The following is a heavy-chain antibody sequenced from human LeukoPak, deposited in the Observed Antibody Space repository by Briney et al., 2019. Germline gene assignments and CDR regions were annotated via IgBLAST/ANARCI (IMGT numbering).Heavy chain of an antibody. J-gene: IGHJ4*02. CDR2: IHRSGSI. V-gene: IGHV4-4*02. D-gene: IGHD5/OR15-5a*01. CDR1: GVSISSNLW. Sequence: PSETLSLTCAVSGVSISSNLWWTWVRQPPGKGLEWIAEIHRSGSINYNPSLKSRVTISVDKAKNQFSLKLSSVTAADTAVYYCAGHLRWWDYWGQGTLVTVSS. CDR3: AGHLRWWDY.